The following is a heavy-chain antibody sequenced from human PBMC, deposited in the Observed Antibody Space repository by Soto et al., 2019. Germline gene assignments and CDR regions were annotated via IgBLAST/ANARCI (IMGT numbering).Heavy chain of an antibody. CDR3: ATLDPIVVVVAATRKPTVIDY. CDR2: ISGSGGST. D-gene: IGHD2-15*01. J-gene: IGHJ4*02. Sequence: GGSLRLSCAASGFTFSSYAMSWVRQAPGKGLEWVSAISGSGGSTYYADSVKGRFTISRDNSKNTLYLQMSSLRAEDTAVYYCATLDPIVVVVAATRKPTVIDYWGQGTLVTVSS. V-gene: IGHV3-23*01. CDR1: GFTFSSYA.